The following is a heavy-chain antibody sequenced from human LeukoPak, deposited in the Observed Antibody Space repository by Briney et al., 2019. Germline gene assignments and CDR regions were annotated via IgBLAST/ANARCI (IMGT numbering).Heavy chain of an antibody. CDR3: ARGYSYGYTRAEGFDY. D-gene: IGHD5-18*01. V-gene: IGHV3-11*01. CDR1: GLTFSDYY. CDR2: ISSSGSTI. J-gene: IGHJ4*02. Sequence: GGSLRLSCAASGLTFSDYYMSWIRQAPGKGLEWVSYISSSGSTIYYADSVKGRFTVSRDNAKNSLYLQMNSLRAEDTAVYYCARGYSYGYTRAEGFDYWGQGTLVTVSS.